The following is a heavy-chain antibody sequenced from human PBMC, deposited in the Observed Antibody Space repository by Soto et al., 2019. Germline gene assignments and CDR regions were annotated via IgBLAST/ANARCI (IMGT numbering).Heavy chain of an antibody. CDR2: IKQDGSEK. D-gene: IGHD2-15*01. Sequence: GWSLRLSCAASGFTFSGYYMTWVRQSPGRGLEWVGNIKQDGSEKYYVDSLKGRFTISRDNAKKSLYLQMNSLRVEDTAVYYCARGRSDDYFDYWGQGTLVTVSS. CDR1: GFTFSGYY. CDR3: ARGRSDDYFDY. J-gene: IGHJ4*02. V-gene: IGHV3-7*01.